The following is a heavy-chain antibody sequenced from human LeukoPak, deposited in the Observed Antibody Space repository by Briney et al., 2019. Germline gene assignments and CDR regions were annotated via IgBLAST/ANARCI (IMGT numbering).Heavy chain of an antibody. J-gene: IGHJ4*02. D-gene: IGHD6-19*01. CDR3: ARLSSGWSEGFDY. Sequence: PSETLSLTCAVYGGSFSGYYWSWIRQPPGKGLEWIGEINHSGSTNYNPSLKSRVTISVDTSKNQFSLKLSSVTAADTAVYYCARLSSGWSEGFDYWGQGTLVTVSS. CDR1: GGSFSGYY. V-gene: IGHV4-34*01. CDR2: INHSGST.